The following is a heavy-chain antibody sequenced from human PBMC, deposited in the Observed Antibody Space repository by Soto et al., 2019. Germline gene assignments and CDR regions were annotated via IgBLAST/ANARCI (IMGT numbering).Heavy chain of an antibody. J-gene: IGHJ4*02. D-gene: IGHD6-13*01. CDR1: GYTFITYG. V-gene: IGHV1-18*01. CDR2: ISAYSGST. CDR3: ARDFTKSSSWPYYFDY. Sequence: QVQLVQSGAEVKKPGASVKVSCKASGYTFITYGISWVRQAPGQGLEWMGWISAYSGSTKFAQKLQGRVTMTTDTSTTTDYMELRSLTSDDTAVYYCARDFTKSSSWPYYFDYWGQGTLVTVSS.